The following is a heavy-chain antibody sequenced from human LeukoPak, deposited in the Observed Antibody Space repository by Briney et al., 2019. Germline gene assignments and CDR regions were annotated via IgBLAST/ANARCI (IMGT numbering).Heavy chain of an antibody. CDR2: IKQDGSEQ. CDR3: ARGFEASPNWFDP. V-gene: IGHV3-7*01. Sequence: PGGSLRLSCAASGFTFSSYAMHWVRQAPGKGLEWVANIKQDGSEQYYVDSVKGRFTISRDNAKNSLYLQMNSLRVDDTAVYYCARGFEASPNWFDPWGQGTLVTVSS. CDR1: GFTFSSYA. J-gene: IGHJ5*02.